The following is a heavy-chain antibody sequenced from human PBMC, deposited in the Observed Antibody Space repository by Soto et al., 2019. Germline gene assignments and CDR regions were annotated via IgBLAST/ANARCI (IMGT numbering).Heavy chain of an antibody. CDR2: ISYDGSNK. CDR3: AKERQQPAGYYYGMDA. Sequence: GSLRLSCAASGFTFSSYGMHWVRQAPGKGLEWVAVISYDGSNKYYADSVKGRFTISRDNSKNTLYRQMNSRRAEDTAVYYCAKERQQPAGYYYGMDAWGQGTTVTVSS. CDR1: GFTFSSYG. V-gene: IGHV3-30*18. D-gene: IGHD6-13*01. J-gene: IGHJ6*02.